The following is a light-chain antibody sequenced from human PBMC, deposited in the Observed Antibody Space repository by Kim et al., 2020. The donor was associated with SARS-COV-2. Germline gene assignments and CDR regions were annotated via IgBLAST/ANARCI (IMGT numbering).Light chain of an antibody. Sequence: ASVGDRVTITCRASQAISNYLAWFQQKPGKGPKRLIYAASNLQSGVPSRFSGSGSGTEFTLTISSLQPEDFATYFCLQHNVYPLTFGGGTKV. CDR3: LQHNVYPLT. CDR1: QAISNY. J-gene: IGKJ4*01. CDR2: AAS. V-gene: IGKV1-17*03.